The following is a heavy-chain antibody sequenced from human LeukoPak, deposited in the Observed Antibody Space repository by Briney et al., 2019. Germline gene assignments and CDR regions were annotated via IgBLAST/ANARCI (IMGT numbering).Heavy chain of an antibody. CDR3: AKDRTLAFDY. V-gene: IGHV3-30*18. Sequence: GGSLRLSCAASGFTFSSYGMNWVRQAPGKGLEWVAVISYDGSNKYYSDSVKGRFTISRDNSKNTLYLQMNSLRAEDTAVYYCAKDRTLAFDYWGQGTLVTVSS. CDR2: ISYDGSNK. J-gene: IGHJ4*02. CDR1: GFTFSSYG. D-gene: IGHD1-1*01.